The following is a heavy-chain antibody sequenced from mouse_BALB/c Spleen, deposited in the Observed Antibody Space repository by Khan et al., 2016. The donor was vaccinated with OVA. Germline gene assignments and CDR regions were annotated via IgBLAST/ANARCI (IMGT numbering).Heavy chain of an antibody. Sequence: VQLQESGPELVKPGASVKISCKASGYSFTGYFMNWVMQSPGKSLEWIGRINPHIGETFYNQKFKGKATLTVDESSSTAHMELRSLASEDSAVYYCTRIYRSDFDYWGQGTTLTVSS. CDR3: TRIYRSDFDY. V-gene: IGHV1-20*02. D-gene: IGHD1-1*01. J-gene: IGHJ2*01. CDR2: INPHIGET. CDR1: GYSFTGYF.